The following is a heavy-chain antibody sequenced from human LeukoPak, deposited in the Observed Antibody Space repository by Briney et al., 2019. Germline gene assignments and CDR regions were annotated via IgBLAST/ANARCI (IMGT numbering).Heavy chain of an antibody. J-gene: IGHJ5*02. CDR1: GYTFTGYY. CDR2: INPNSGDT. V-gene: IGHV1-2*02. Sequence: ASVKVSCKASGYTFTGYYVHWVRQAPGQGLEWMGWINPNSGDTDYAQKFQGRVTMTRDTSFSTAYMELSSLRSDDTAVYYCARITLSGLPLGWFDPWGQGTLVTVSS. CDR3: ARITLSGLPLGWFDP.